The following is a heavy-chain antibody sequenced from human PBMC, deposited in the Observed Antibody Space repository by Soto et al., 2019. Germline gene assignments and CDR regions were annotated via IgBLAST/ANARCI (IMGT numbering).Heavy chain of an antibody. D-gene: IGHD3-22*01. Sequence: PSDTLSLTCSVSCASISIVTAYWGWIRQPPGKGLEWIGNIHYSGSTYYNPSLKSRVNISVDTSKNQFSLKLSSVTAADTAMYYCARRHSHDLYDSSIYVPWGQGAQVSVS. J-gene: IGHJ4*02. CDR2: IHYSGST. CDR1: CASISIVTAY. V-gene: IGHV4-39*01. CDR3: ARRHSHDLYDSSIYVP.